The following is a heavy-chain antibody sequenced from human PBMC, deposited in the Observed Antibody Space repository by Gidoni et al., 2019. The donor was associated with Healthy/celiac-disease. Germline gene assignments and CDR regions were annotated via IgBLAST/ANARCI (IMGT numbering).Heavy chain of an antibody. CDR2: IYHSGST. CDR3: ARVKARTIFGVVIATDAFDI. Sequence: QVQLQESGPGLVKPSETLSLTCAVSGYSISSGSYWGWIRQPPGKGLEWIGSIYHSGSTYYNPSLKSRVTISVDTSKNQFSLKLSSVTAADTAVYYCARVKARTIFGVVIATDAFDIWGQGTMVTVSS. CDR1: GYSISSGSY. V-gene: IGHV4-38-2*01. D-gene: IGHD3-3*01. J-gene: IGHJ3*02.